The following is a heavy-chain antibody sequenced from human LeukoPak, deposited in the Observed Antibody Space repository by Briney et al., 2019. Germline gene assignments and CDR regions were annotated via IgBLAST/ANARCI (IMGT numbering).Heavy chain of an antibody. CDR1: GFTFSSYW. CDR3: ARDLTGAVFDF. Sequence: PGGSLRLSCAASGFTFSSYWMHWVRQAPGKGLVCVSRITSDGSSTSYADSVRGRFTISRDNAKNTVHLQMNSLRAEDTAVYYCARDLTGAVFDFWGQGTLVTVSS. CDR2: ITSDGSST. D-gene: IGHD1-26*01. V-gene: IGHV3-74*01. J-gene: IGHJ4*02.